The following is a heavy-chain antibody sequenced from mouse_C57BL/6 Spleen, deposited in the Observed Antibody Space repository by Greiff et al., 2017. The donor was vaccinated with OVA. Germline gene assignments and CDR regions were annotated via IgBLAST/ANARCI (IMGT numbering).Heavy chain of an antibody. CDR1: GYTFTSYG. J-gene: IGHJ1*03. V-gene: IGHV1-81*01. CDR2: IYPRSGNT. Sequence: QVQLQQSGAELARPGASVKLSCKASGYTFTSYGISWVKQRTGQGLEWIGEIYPRSGNTYYNEKFKGKATLTADKSSSTAYMELRSLTSEDSAVYFCARRGDCDCWYFDVWGTGTTVTVSS. CDR3: ARRGDCDCWYFDV. D-gene: IGHD2-4*01.